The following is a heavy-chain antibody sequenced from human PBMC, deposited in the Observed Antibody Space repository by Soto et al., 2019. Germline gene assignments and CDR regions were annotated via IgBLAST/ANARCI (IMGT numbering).Heavy chain of an antibody. V-gene: IGHV1-24*01. CDR1: GYTLTELS. CDR3: ATDLFLYFYGYCVHRDLHAFPTQRSYDL. Sequence: ASVKVSCKVSGYTLTELSMHWVRQAPGKGLEWMGVFDAEDGAASYAQNFQGRVTMTVDTSTDTAYMEVTSLRSEDTAVYYCATDLFLYFYGYCVHRDLHAFPTQRSYDL. J-gene: IGHJ2*01. D-gene: IGHD5-18*01. CDR2: FDAEDGAA.